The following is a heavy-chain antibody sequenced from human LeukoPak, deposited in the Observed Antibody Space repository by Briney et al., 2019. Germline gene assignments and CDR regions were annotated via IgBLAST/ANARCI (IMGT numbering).Heavy chain of an antibody. D-gene: IGHD3-22*01. CDR1: GGTFSSYA. J-gene: IGHJ5*02. Sequence: ASVKVSCKASGGTFSSYAISWVRQAPGQGLEWMGWISAYNGNTNYAQKLQGRVTMTTDTSTSTAYMELRSLRSDDTAVYYCARGLFSVGWFDPWGQGTLVTVSS. V-gene: IGHV1-18*01. CDR2: ISAYNGNT. CDR3: ARGLFSVGWFDP.